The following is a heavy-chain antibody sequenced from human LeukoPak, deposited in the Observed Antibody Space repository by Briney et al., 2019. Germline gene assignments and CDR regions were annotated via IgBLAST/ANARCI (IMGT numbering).Heavy chain of an antibody. CDR3: ARDPLQWLVQYYFDY. CDR1: GYTFTGYY. Sequence: GASVKVSCKASGYTFTGYYMHWVRQAPGQGLEWMGWTNPNSGGTNYAQKFQGRVTMTRDTSISTAYMELSRLRSDDTAVYYCARDPLQWLVQYYFDYWGQGTLVTVSS. CDR2: TNPNSGGT. D-gene: IGHD6-19*01. V-gene: IGHV1-2*02. J-gene: IGHJ4*02.